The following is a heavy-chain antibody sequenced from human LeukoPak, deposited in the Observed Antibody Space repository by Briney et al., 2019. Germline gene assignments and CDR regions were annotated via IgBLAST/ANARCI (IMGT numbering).Heavy chain of an antibody. CDR1: GFTSSSYW. CDR2: INSDGSST. CDR3: AREGRDYYYGMDV. Sequence: GGSLRLSCAASGFTSSSYWMHWVRQAPGKGLVWVSRINSDGSSTSYADSVKGRFTISRDNAKNTLYLQMNSLRAEDTAVYYCAREGRDYYYGMDVWGQGTTVTVSS. J-gene: IGHJ6*02. V-gene: IGHV3-74*01.